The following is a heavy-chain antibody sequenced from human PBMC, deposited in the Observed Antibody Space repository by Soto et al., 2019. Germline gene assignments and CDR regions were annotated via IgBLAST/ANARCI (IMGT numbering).Heavy chain of an antibody. Sequence: EVQLLESGGGLVQPGGSLRLACAASGFSFSSYAMVWVRQAPGQGLEWVSVISARGGSSYFADPVKGRFTISRDNSKNVLSLEMNSLRAEDAATYFCAKGSIECSASVDHWCQGNLVLVSS. V-gene: IGHV3-23*01. J-gene: IGHJ4*02. D-gene: IGHD2-15*01. CDR2: ISARGGSS. CDR3: AKGSIECSASVDH. CDR1: GFSFSSYA.